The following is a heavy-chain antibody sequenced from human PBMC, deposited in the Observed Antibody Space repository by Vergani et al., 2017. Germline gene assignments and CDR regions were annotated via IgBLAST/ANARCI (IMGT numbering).Heavy chain of an antibody. CDR3: ARGDYGILTGFRY. CDR2: INPSGGHT. V-gene: IGHV1-46*03. J-gene: IGHJ4*02. Sequence: QVQVVQSGAEVKKSGASVKVSCKTSGYTFSNYYMHWVRQAPGQGLEWMGIINPSGGHTNYAQKFQGRVTMTRDTSTSTVYMELSSLRSEDTAIYDCARGDYGILTGFRYWVQGTLVAVSA. CDR1: GYTFSNYY. D-gene: IGHD3-9*01.